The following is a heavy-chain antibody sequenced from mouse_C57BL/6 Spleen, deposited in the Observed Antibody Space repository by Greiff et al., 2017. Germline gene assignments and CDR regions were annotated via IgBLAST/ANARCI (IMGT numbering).Heavy chain of an antibody. J-gene: IGHJ4*01. Sequence: QVQLQQPGAELVKPGASVKLSCKASGYTFTSYWMHWVKQRPGQGLEWIGMIHPNSGSTNYNEKFKSKATLTVDKSSSTAYMQLSSLTSEDSAVYYCARSGHYYGSSYYAMDYWGQGTSVTVSS. D-gene: IGHD1-1*01. CDR2: IHPNSGST. CDR3: ARSGHYYGSSYYAMDY. V-gene: IGHV1-64*01. CDR1: GYTFTSYW.